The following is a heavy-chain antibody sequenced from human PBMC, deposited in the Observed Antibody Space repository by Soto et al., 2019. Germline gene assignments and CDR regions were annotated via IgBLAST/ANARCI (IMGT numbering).Heavy chain of an antibody. CDR2: ILSKAGNYAT. Sequence: EVQLVESGGGLVQPGGSLKLSCAAAGFIFSGSAVHWVRQASGKGLEWVGRILSKAGNYATAYPASMKGRFTISRDDSENTAFLQLNSLKTEETGVYDCIMGGSPYYYDYWGQGPLVAVSS. CDR1: GFIFSGSA. CDR3: IMGGSPYYYDY. V-gene: IGHV3-73*01. J-gene: IGHJ4*02. D-gene: IGHD1-26*01.